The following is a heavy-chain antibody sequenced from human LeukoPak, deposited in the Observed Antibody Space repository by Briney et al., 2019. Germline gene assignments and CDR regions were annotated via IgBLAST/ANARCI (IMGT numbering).Heavy chain of an antibody. CDR1: GFTFSSYA. D-gene: IGHD2-15*01. CDR2: ISVSGGST. CDR3: AKTKLGYCSGGSCYSRHYRLDY. J-gene: IGHJ4*02. Sequence: VGSLRLSCATSGFTFSSYAISWVRQAPGKGLEWVSAISVSGGSTYYADSVKGRFTISRDNSKNTLYLQMNSLRAEDTAVYYCAKTKLGYCSGGSCYSRHYRLDYWGQGTLVTVSS. V-gene: IGHV3-23*01.